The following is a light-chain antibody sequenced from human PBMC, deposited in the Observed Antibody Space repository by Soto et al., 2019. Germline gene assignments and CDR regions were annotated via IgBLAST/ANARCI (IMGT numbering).Light chain of an antibody. J-gene: IGKJ1*01. V-gene: IGKV3-15*01. CDR1: QSVSSK. CDR3: QQYNNWPSWT. Sequence: EIVMTQSPATLSVSPGERATLSCRASQSVSSKLAWYRQKPGQAPRLLIYGASTRVTGIPAMFSGSGCGTEFTLNISSLQSEDFAVYYCQQYNNWPSWTFGQGTKVEIK. CDR2: GAS.